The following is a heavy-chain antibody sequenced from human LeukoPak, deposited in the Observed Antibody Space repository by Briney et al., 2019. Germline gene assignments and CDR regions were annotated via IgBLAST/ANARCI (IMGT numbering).Heavy chain of an antibody. J-gene: IGHJ5*02. CDR1: GYTFTSYG. CDR2: ISGYSGNT. Sequence: ASVKVSCKASGYTFTSYGISWVRQAPGQGLEWMGWISGYSGNTKYAQNLQGRVTMTTDTSTNTAYMELRSLRSDDTAVYYCARDPGDSGRFDPWGQGTLIIVSS. D-gene: IGHD3-10*01. V-gene: IGHV1-18*01. CDR3: ARDPGDSGRFDP.